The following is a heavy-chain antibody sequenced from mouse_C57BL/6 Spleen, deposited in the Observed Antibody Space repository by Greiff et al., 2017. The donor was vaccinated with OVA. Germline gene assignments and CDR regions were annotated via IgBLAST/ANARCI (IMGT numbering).Heavy chain of an antibody. V-gene: IGHV14-4*01. Sequence: EVQLQQSGAELVRPGASVKLSCTASGFNIKDDYMHWVKQRPEQGLEWIGWIDPENGDTEYASKFQGKATITADTSSNTAYLQLSSLTSEDTAVYYCTWLRRGESGYWGQGTTLTVSS. J-gene: IGHJ2*01. CDR3: TWLRRGESGY. CDR1: GFNIKDDY. CDR2: IDPENGDT. D-gene: IGHD2-2*01.